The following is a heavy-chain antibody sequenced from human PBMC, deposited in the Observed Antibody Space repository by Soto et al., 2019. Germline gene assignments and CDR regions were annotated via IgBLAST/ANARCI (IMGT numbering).Heavy chain of an antibody. Sequence: PGGFLRLSCAASVFTFSSYGMHWVRQAPGKGLEWVAVIWYDGSNKYYADSVKGRFTISRDNSKNTLYLQMNSPRAEDTAVYYCARDQVDTAMVNYYYGMDVWGQGT. D-gene: IGHD5-18*01. J-gene: IGHJ6*02. V-gene: IGHV3-33*01. CDR3: ARDQVDTAMVNYYYGMDV. CDR1: VFTFSSYG. CDR2: IWYDGSNK.